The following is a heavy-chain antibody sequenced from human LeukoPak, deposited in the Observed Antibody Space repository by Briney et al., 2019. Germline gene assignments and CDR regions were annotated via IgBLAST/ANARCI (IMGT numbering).Heavy chain of an antibody. J-gene: IGHJ4*02. D-gene: IGHD2-15*01. V-gene: IGHV4-34*01. Sequence: SETLSLTCAFYGGSFSGYYWSWIRQPPGKGLEWIGEINHSGSTNYNPSLKSRVTISVDTSKNQFSLKLSSVTAADTAVYYCAREGYCSGGSCYSHYFDYWGQGTLVTVSS. CDR1: GGSFSGYY. CDR3: AREGYCSGGSCYSHYFDY. CDR2: INHSGST.